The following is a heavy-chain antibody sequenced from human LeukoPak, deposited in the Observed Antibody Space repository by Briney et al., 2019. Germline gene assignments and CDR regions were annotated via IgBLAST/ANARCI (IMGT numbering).Heavy chain of an antibody. J-gene: IGHJ4*02. CDR1: GYTVTSYG. Sequence: ASVKVSCKASGYTVTSYGISWERQAPGQGLEWMGWISAYNGNTNYAQKLQGRVTMTTDTSTSTAYMELRSLRSDDTAVYYCARVEGDLGYCSSTSCLNFDYWGQGTLVTVSS. CDR2: ISAYNGNT. D-gene: IGHD2-2*01. V-gene: IGHV1-18*01. CDR3: ARVEGDLGYCSSTSCLNFDY.